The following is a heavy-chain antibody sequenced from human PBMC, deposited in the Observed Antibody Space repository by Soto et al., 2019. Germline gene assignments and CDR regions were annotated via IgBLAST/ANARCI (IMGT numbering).Heavy chain of an antibody. CDR1: GFTFSNYW. CDR3: ATTYHYDSSKYYFSPNWFDP. Sequence: PGGSLRLSCAASGFTFSNYWMDWVRQAPGKGLEWVGRIKSKTDGGTTDYPASVKGRFTISRDDSKNTLYLQMNSLKTEDTAVYYCATTYHYDSSKYYFSPNWFDPWGQGTLVTVSS. J-gene: IGHJ5*02. V-gene: IGHV3-15*01. CDR2: IKSKTDGGTT. D-gene: IGHD3-22*01.